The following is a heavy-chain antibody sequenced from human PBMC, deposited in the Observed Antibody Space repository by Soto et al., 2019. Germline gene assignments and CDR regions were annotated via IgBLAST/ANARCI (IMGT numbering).Heavy chain of an antibody. D-gene: IGHD4-17*01. CDR1: GFTFSSYG. Sequence: QVQLVESGGGVVQPGRSLRLSCAASGFTFSSYGMHWVRQAPGKGLEWVAVIWYDGSNKYYADSVKGRFTISRDNSKKTLYLQVNRLRDEDTAVYYCARDRFRVCDYDFDYWGQGNLVTVSS. CDR2: IWYDGSNK. CDR3: ARDRFRVCDYDFDY. J-gene: IGHJ4*02. V-gene: IGHV3-33*01.